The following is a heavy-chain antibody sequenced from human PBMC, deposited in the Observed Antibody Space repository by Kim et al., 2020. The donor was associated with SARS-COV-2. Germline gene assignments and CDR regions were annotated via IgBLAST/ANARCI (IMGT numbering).Heavy chain of an antibody. CDR3: ARDWSHPRMAAAGTLFDY. Sequence: GGSLRLSCAASGFTFSSYEMNWVRQAPGKGLEWVSYISSSGSTIYYADSVKGRFTISRDNAKNSLYLQMNSLRAEDTAVYYCARDWSHPRMAAAGTLFDYWGQGTLVTVSS. D-gene: IGHD6-13*01. V-gene: IGHV3-48*03. CDR2: ISSSGSTI. J-gene: IGHJ4*02. CDR1: GFTFSSYE.